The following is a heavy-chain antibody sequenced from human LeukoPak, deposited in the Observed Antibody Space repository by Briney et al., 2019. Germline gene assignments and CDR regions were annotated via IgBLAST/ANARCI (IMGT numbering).Heavy chain of an antibody. V-gene: IGHV4-59*01. Sequence: SETLSLTCTVSGGTISSYYWSWIRQPPGKGLEWIGYIYYSGSTNYNPSLYSRVTISVDTSKNQFSLILSSVTAADTAVYHCARATTTGWYADYWGQGTLITVSS. CDR1: GGTISSYY. D-gene: IGHD6-19*01. CDR2: IYYSGST. J-gene: IGHJ4*02. CDR3: ARATTTGWYADY.